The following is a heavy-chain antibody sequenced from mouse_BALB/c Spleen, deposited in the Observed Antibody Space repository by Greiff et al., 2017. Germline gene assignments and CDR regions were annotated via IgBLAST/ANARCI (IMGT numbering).Heavy chain of an antibody. Sequence: EVKLMESGGGLVQPGGSLKLSCAASGFTFSSYGMSWVRQTPDKRLELVATINSNGGSTYYPDSVKGRFTISRDNAKNTLYLQMSSLKSEDTAMYYCATGTWFAYWGQGTLVTVSA. CDR3: ATGTWFAY. D-gene: IGHD4-1*01. J-gene: IGHJ3*01. CDR1: GFTFSSYG. V-gene: IGHV5-6-3*01. CDR2: INSNGGST.